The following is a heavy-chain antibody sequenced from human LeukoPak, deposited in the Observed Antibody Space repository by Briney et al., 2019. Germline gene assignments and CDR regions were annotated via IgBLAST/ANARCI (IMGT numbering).Heavy chain of an antibody. Sequence: AGGSLRLSCAASGFTFSSYAMSWVRQAPGKGLEWVSAISGSGGSTYYADSVKGRFTISRDNSKNTLYLQINSLRAEDTAVYYCAKGFLRYSYGTFDYWGQGTLVTVSS. J-gene: IGHJ4*02. CDR1: GFTFSSYA. V-gene: IGHV3-23*01. CDR2: ISGSGGST. CDR3: AKGFLRYSYGTFDY. D-gene: IGHD5-18*01.